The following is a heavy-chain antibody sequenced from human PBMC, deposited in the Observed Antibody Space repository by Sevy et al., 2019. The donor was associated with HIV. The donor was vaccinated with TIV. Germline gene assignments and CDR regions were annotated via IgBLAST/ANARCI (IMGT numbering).Heavy chain of an antibody. V-gene: IGHV3-72*01. CDR3: ATHAGLAAAGRVFDY. Sequence: GGSLRLSCAASGFTFSDHYMEWVRQAPGKGLEWVGRTRNKADSYTTEYAASVKGRFTISRDDSKISLYLQMNSLKTEDTAVYYWATHAGLAAAGRVFDYWGQGTLVTVSS. CDR1: GFTFSDHY. CDR2: TRNKADSYTT. J-gene: IGHJ4*02. D-gene: IGHD6-13*01.